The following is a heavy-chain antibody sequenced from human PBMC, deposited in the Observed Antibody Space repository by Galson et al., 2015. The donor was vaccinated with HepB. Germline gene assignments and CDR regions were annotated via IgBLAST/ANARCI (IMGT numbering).Heavy chain of an antibody. V-gene: IGHV3-23*01. Sequence: SLRLSCAASGFTFSSYAMSWVRQAPGKGLEWVSAISGSGGSTYYADSVKGRFTISRDNSKNTLYLQMSSLRSEDTAVYYCATGGMDTAMEPYDYWGQGALVTVSS. CDR3: ATGGMDTAMEPYDY. CDR2: ISGSGGST. J-gene: IGHJ4*02. CDR1: GFTFSSYA. D-gene: IGHD5-18*01.